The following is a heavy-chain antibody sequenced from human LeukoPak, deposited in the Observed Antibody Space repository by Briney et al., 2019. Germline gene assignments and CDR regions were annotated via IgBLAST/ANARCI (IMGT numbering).Heavy chain of an antibody. CDR1: GFTFSSYA. J-gene: IGHJ5*02. V-gene: IGHV3-30-3*01. CDR3: AREALDAGIAVAGTLEPWFDP. Sequence: GGSLRLSCAASGFTFSSYAMHWVRQAPGKGLEWVAVISYDGSNKYYADSVKGRFTISRDNSKNTLYLQMNSLRAEDTAVYYYAREALDAGIAVAGTLEPWFDPWGQGTLVTVSS. CDR2: ISYDGSNK. D-gene: IGHD6-19*01.